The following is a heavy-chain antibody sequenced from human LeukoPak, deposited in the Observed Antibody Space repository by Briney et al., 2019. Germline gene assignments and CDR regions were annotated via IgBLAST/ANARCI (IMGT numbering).Heavy chain of an antibody. V-gene: IGHV3-21*01. CDR1: GFTFSSYS. CDR2: ISSSSSYI. J-gene: IGHJ4*02. CDR3: ARAHSVDY. Sequence: PGGSLRLSCAASGFTFSSYSMDWVRQAPGKGLEWVSSISSSSSYIYYTDSVKGRFTISRDNAKNSLYLQMNSPRAEDTAVYYCARAHSVDYWGQGTLVTVSS. D-gene: IGHD2-21*01.